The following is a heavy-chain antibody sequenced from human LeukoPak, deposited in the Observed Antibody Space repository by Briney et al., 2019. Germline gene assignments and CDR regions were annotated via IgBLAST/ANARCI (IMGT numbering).Heavy chain of an antibody. V-gene: IGHV1-18*01. CDR3: ASEDSSGLYSENDN. Sequence: ASVKVSCKASGYTLTSHGISWVRPASGQGVAGVGWISAYYGNTNLAQKLQGTVTMTTDTSTITAYRELRSQRSVDYGANYCASEDSSGLYSENDNWGQGTLVTVSS. J-gene: IGHJ4*02. CDR2: ISAYYGNT. CDR1: GYTLTSHG. D-gene: IGHD6-19*01.